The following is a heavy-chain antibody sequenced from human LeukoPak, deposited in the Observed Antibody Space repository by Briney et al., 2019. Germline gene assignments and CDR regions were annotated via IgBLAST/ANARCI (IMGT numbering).Heavy chain of an antibody. D-gene: IGHD3-22*01. V-gene: IGHV4-59*08. J-gene: IGHJ4*02. CDR2: IYYSGST. CDR3: AASYYYYSSGPRPYYFDF. CDR1: GGSISTYY. Sequence: SETLSLTCTVSGGSISTYYWSWIRQPPGKGLEWIGYIYYSGSTNYNPSLKSRVTISVDTSKNQFSLKLSSVTAADTAVYYCAASYYYYSSGPRPYYFDFWGQGTLATVPS.